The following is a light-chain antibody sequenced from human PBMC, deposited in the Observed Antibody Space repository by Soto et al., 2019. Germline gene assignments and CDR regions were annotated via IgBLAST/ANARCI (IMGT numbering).Light chain of an antibody. Sequence: EIVLTQSPGTLSLSPGERATLSCRASQGITNTYLAWYQQKPGQAPGLLIYGASIRATGIPDRFSGSGSGTDFTLTISRLEPEDFAVYYCQQYGGSPPVTFGQGTRLEIK. J-gene: IGKJ5*01. CDR3: QQYGGSPPVT. CDR2: GAS. CDR1: QGITNTY. V-gene: IGKV3-20*01.